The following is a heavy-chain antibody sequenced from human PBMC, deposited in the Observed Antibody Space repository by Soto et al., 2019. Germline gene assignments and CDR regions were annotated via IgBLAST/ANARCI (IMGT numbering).Heavy chain of an antibody. CDR2: IYYSGST. CDR1: GGSISSGSYY. D-gene: IGHD3-22*01. J-gene: IGHJ4*02. Sequence: SETLSLTCTVSGGSISSGSYYWGWIRQPPGKGLEWIGYIYYSGSTNYNPSLKSRVTISVDTSKNQFSLKLSSVTAADTAVYYCARAGSSGTRVDYWGQGTLVTVSS. CDR3: ARAGSSGTRVDY. V-gene: IGHV4-61*01.